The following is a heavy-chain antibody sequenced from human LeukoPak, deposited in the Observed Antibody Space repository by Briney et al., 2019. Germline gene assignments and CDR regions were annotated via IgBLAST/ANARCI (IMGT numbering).Heavy chain of an antibody. CDR1: GGSISSGSYY. CDR3: ARGAGYSGSYQYYFDY. V-gene: IGHV4-61*02. CDR2: IYTSGST. Sequence: PSETLSLTCTVSGGSISSGSYYWSWIRQPAGKGLEWIGRIYTSGSTNYNPSLKSRVTISVDTSKNQFSLKLSSVTAADTAVYYCARGAGYSGSYQYYFDYWGQGTQVTVSS. J-gene: IGHJ4*02. D-gene: IGHD1-26*01.